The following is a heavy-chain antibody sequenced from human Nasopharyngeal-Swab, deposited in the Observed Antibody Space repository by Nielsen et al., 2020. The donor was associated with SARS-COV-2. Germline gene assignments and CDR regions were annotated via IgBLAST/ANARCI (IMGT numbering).Heavy chain of an antibody. CDR3: ARDLRYYCGGDCYSWAFDY. CDR2: IIPIFGTA. J-gene: IGHJ4*02. Sequence: WVRQAPGQGLEWMGGIIPIFGTANYAQKLQGRVTMTTDTSTSTAYMELRSLRSDDTAVYYCARDLRYYCGGDCYSWAFDYWGQGTLVTVSS. D-gene: IGHD2-21*01. V-gene: IGHV1-69*05.